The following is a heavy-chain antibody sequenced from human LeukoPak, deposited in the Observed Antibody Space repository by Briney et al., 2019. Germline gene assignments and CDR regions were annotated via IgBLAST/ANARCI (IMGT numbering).Heavy chain of an antibody. Sequence: SETLSLTCAVYGGSFSGYYWSWIRQPPGEGLEWIGEINHSGSTNYNPSLKSRVTISVDTSKNQFSLKLSSVTAADTAVYYCARGSRRDGYNYWNYWGQGTLVTVSS. V-gene: IGHV4-34*01. CDR1: GGSFSGYY. CDR3: ARGSRRDGYNYWNY. CDR2: INHSGST. J-gene: IGHJ4*02. D-gene: IGHD5-24*01.